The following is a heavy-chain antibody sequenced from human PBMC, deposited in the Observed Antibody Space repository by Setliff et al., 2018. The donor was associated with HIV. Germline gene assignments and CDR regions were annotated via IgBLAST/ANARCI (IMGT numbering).Heavy chain of an antibody. CDR3: AHRPSGGAAAALFDY. V-gene: IGHV2-5*01. CDR1: GFSLTSSGVG. D-gene: IGHD6-13*01. Sequence: ESGPTLVNPTQTLTLTCTFSGFSLTSSGVGVGWIRQPPGKALEWLALIYWNDDKRYSPSLQSRLTITKDTSKNQVVLTMTNMDPVDTATYYCAHRPSGGAAAALFDYWGQGTLVTVSS. CDR2: IYWNDDK. J-gene: IGHJ4*02.